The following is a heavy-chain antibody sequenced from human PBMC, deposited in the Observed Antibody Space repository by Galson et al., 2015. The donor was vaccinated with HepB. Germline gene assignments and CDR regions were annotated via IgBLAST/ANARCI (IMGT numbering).Heavy chain of an antibody. CDR3: TKGGYMYDSDSYFYFHM. CDR1: GFTFDDYA. D-gene: IGHD3-10*01. CDR2: ISWNSGSI. V-gene: IGHV3-9*01. Sequence: SLRLSCAASGFTFDDYAMQWIRQAPGKGLEWVSGISWNSGSIGYADSVKGRFTISKDNAKNSLYLHMTNLRPEDTAFYYCTKGGYMYDSDSYFYFHMWGQGTLVIVSS. J-gene: IGHJ4*02.